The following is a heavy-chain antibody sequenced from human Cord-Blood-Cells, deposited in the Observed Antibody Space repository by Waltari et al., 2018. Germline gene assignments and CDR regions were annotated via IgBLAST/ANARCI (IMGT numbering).Heavy chain of an antibody. CDR3: TRWGRDGYNFDY. CDR1: GFTFSGSA. D-gene: IGHD5-12*01. CDR2: SRSKANSYAT. V-gene: IGHV3-73*02. J-gene: IGHJ4*02. Sequence: EVQLVESGGGLVQPGGSLKLSCAASGFTFSGSAMHWVRQASGKGLEWVGRSRSKANSYATAYAASVKGRFTISRDDSKNTAYLQMNSLKTEDTAVYYCTRWGRDGYNFDYWGQGTLVTVSS.